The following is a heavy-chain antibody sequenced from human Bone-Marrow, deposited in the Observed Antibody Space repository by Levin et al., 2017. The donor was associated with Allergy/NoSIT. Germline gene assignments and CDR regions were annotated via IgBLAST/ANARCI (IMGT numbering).Heavy chain of an antibody. CDR1: GGSVSSGSYY. D-gene: IGHD6-13*01. V-gene: IGHV4-61*01. J-gene: IGHJ4*02. CDR2: IYYSGST. CDR3: ASEVGGAAAFDY. Sequence: SQTLSLTCTVSGGSVSSGSYYWSWIRQPPGKGLEWIGYIYYSGSTNYNPSLKSRVTISVDTSKNQFSLKLSSVTAADTAVYYCASEVGGAAAFDYWGQGTLVTVSS.